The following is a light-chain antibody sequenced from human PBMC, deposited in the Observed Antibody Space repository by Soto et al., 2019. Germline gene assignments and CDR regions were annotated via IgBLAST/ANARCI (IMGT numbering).Light chain of an antibody. Sequence: EIVMTQSPATLSVSPGERATLSCRASQSLSSNLAWYQQKPGQAPRLLIYGASTRATGIPARFSGSGSGTDFTLTITSLQSEDSAVYYCQDYNTWPPYTFGQGTKLEI. CDR1: QSLSSN. J-gene: IGKJ2*01. CDR2: GAS. V-gene: IGKV3-15*01. CDR3: QDYNTWPPYT.